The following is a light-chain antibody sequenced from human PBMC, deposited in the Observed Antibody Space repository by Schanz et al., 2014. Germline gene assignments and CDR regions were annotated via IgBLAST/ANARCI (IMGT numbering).Light chain of an antibody. Sequence: QSALTQPASVSGSPGQSITISCTGTSSDVGSYNLVSWYQQHPGKAPKLIIYEGSNRPSGVSNRFSGSKSGNTASLTISGLQAEDEADYHCCSYAGSRNLFGGGTKLTVL. CDR2: EGS. J-gene: IGLJ3*02. V-gene: IGLV2-23*01. CDR1: SSDVGSYNL. CDR3: CSYAGSRNL.